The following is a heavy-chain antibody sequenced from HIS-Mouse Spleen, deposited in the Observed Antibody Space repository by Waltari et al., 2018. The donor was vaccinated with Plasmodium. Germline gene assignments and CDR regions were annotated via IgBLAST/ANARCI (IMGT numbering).Heavy chain of an antibody. D-gene: IGHD7-27*01. J-gene: IGHJ3*02. Sequence: QVQLQQWGAGLLKPSETLSLTCAVYGGSFRGSSWTWLRQPPGKGLEWIGEINHSGSTNYNPSVKSRVTISVDTSKNQFSLKLSSVTAADTAVYYCARGQLGIDAFDIWGQGTMVTVSS. V-gene: IGHV4-34*01. CDR1: GGSFRGSS. CDR2: INHSGST. CDR3: ARGQLGIDAFDI.